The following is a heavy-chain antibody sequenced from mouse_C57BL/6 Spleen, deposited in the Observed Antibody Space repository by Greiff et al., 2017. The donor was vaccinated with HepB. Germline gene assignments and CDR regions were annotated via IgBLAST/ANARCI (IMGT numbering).Heavy chain of an antibody. D-gene: IGHD2-3*01. Sequence: VQLQQSGAELVKPGASVKISCKASGYAFSSYWMNWVKQRPGKGLEWIGQIYPGDGDTNYNGKFKGKATLTADKSSSTAYMQLSSLTSEDSAVYFCARTGYYVYYYAMDYWGQGTSVTVSS. CDR2: IYPGDGDT. V-gene: IGHV1-80*01. J-gene: IGHJ4*01. CDR1: GYAFSSYW. CDR3: ARTGYYVYYYAMDY.